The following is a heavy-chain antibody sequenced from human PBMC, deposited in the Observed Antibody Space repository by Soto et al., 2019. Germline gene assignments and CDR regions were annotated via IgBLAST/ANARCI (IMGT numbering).Heavy chain of an antibody. J-gene: IGHJ4*02. CDR1: GFTFSSYG. CDR2: ISYDGSNK. CDR3: AKDVAMATPPSDY. Sequence: PGGSLRVCCAASGFTFSSYGMHWVRQAQGKGLEWVAVISYDGSNKYYADSVKGRFTISRDNSKNTLYLQMNSLRAEDTAVYYCAKDVAMATPPSDYCGQGT. V-gene: IGHV3-30*18. D-gene: IGHD5-12*01.